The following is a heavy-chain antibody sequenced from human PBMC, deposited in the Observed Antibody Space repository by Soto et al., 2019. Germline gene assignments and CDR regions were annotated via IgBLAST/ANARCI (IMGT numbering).Heavy chain of an antibody. Sequence: QLQLQESGPGLVKPSETLSLTCTVSGGSITSSSYYWGWIRQPPGMGLEWIGRTSFSGSTSYNPSRKSSVTITVDTSTNRFALHLRSLTAAYAAVYYCAILQRTVGSTDTYYDYWGQGTLVTVSS. CDR3: AILQRTVGSTDTYYDY. CDR2: TSFSGST. D-gene: IGHD1-26*01. V-gene: IGHV4-39*02. CDR1: GGSITSSSYY. J-gene: IGHJ4*02.